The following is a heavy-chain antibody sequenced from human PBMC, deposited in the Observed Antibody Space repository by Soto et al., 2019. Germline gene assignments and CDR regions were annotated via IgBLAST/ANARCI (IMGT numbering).Heavy chain of an antibody. Sequence: SVSNAWLNWVRQAPGKGLEWDARIKSKTDGGTTEYAAHVKGRFTISRDDSKNTLYLQMNSLKTEDTAVDYCTTDPVGGIVEFITYRTIDYWGQGTLVTVSS. CDR3: TTDPVGGIVEFITYRTIDY. V-gene: IGHV3-15*07. CDR1: SVSNAW. D-gene: IGHD3-22*01. J-gene: IGHJ4*02. CDR2: IKSKTDGGTT.